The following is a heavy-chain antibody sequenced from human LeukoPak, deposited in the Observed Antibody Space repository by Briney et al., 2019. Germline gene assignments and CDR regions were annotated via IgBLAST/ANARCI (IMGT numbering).Heavy chain of an antibody. V-gene: IGHV4-59*12. J-gene: IGHJ5*02. CDR2: IYHSGST. Sequence: SETLSLTCTVSGGSISSYYWSWIRQPPGKGLEWIGYIYHSGSTYYNPSLKSRVTISVDRSKNQFSLKLSSVTAADTAVYYCARGAAMDWFDPWGQGTLVTVSS. CDR1: GGSISSYY. CDR3: ARGAAMDWFDP. D-gene: IGHD6-13*01.